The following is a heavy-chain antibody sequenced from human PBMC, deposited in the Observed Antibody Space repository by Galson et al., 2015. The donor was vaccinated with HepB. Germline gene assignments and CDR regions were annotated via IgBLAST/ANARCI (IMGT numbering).Heavy chain of an antibody. D-gene: IGHD4-23*01. CDR1: GYTFTGYY. Sequence: SVKVSCKASGYTFTGYYMHWVRQAPGQGLEWMGWINPNSGGTNYAQKFQGRVTMTRDTSISTAYMELSRLRSDGTAVYYCARGLRWYGGNYFDYWGQGTLVTVSS. CDR2: INPNSGGT. V-gene: IGHV1-2*02. J-gene: IGHJ4*02. CDR3: ARGLRWYGGNYFDY.